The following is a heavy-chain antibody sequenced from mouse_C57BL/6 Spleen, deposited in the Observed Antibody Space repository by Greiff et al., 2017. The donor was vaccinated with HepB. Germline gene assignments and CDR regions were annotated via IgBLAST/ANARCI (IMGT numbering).Heavy chain of an antibody. J-gene: IGHJ2*01. CDR3: TSYYYGSSSFDD. Sequence: QVQLQQSGAELVRPGASVTLSCKASGYTFTDYEMHWVKQTPVHGLEWIGAIDTETGGTDYNQKFKGKAILTADKSSSTAYMTLRSLTSEDSAVYYCTSYYYGSSSFDDWGQGTTLTVSS. CDR2: IDTETGGT. V-gene: IGHV1-15*01. D-gene: IGHD1-1*01. CDR1: GYTFTDYE.